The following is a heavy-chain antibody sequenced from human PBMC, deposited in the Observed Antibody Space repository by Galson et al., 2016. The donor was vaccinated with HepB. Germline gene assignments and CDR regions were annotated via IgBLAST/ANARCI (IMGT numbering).Heavy chain of an antibody. D-gene: IGHD6-13*01. CDR3: AKDPRAWGQLVPIWFDD. CDR1: GXXFRXXX. Sequence: SLXXSCAASGXXFRXXXMTXXXQAXGKGLEWVSGVSSSTGXTYYADSVKGRSTISRDNSKETLFLEMNSIRADXTAIYYCAKDPRAWGQLVPIWFDDWGQGTLVTVSS. CDR2: VSSSTGXT. J-gene: IGHJ4*02. V-gene: IGHV3-23*01.